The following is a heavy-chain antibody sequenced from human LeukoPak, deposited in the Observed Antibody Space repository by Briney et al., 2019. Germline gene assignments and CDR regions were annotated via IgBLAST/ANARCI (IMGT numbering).Heavy chain of an antibody. Sequence: AASVKVSCKVSGYTLTELSMHWVRQAPGKGLEWMGGFDPEDGETTYAQKFQSRVIMTEDTSTDIAYMELSSLRSEDTAVYYCATDKETQLALDYWGQGTLVTVSS. CDR1: GYTLTELS. CDR2: FDPEDGET. CDR3: ATDKETQLALDY. V-gene: IGHV1-24*01. J-gene: IGHJ4*02. D-gene: IGHD3-3*02.